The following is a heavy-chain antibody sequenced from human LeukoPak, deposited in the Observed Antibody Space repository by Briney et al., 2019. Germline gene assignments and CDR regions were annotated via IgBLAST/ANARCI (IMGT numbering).Heavy chain of an antibody. D-gene: IGHD1-26*01. CDR1: GGSISSYY. V-gene: IGHV4-59*01. CDR3: ARAPIIRVGATDYYYYYGMDV. J-gene: IGHJ6*02. Sequence: ASETLSLTCTVSGGSISSYYWSWIRQPPGKGLEWIGYIYYSGSTNYNPSLKSRVTISVDTSKNQFSLKLSSVTAADTAVYYCARAPIIRVGATDYYYYYGMDVWGQGTTVTVSS. CDR2: IYYSGST.